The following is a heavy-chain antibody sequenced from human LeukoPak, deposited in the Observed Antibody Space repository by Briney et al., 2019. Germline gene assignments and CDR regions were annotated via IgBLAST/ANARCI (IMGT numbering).Heavy chain of an antibody. D-gene: IGHD6-19*01. CDR1: GFTFSSYG. J-gene: IGHJ4*02. Sequence: PGGSLRLSCAASGFTFSSYGMHWVRQAPGKGLEWVAVISYDGSNKYYADSVKGRFTISRDNSKNTLYLQMNSLRAEDTAVYYCAKDQVQWLVRGQFDYWGQGTLVTVSS. CDR2: ISYDGSNK. CDR3: AKDQVQWLVRGQFDY. V-gene: IGHV3-30*18.